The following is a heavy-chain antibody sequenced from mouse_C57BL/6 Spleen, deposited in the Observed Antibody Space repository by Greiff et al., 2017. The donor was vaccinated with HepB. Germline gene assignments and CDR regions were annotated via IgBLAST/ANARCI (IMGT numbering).Heavy chain of an antibody. J-gene: IGHJ3*01. D-gene: IGHD1-1*01. CDR3: ARKSITTGSWFAY. CDR2: IYPRDGST. CDR1: GYTFTSYD. V-gene: IGHV1-85*01. Sequence: QVQLQQSGPELVKPGASVKLSCKASGYTFTSYDINWVKQRPGQGLEWIGWIYPRDGSTKYNETFKGKATLTVDTSSSTAYMERHSLTSEDSAVYFCARKSITTGSWFAYWGQGTLVTVSA.